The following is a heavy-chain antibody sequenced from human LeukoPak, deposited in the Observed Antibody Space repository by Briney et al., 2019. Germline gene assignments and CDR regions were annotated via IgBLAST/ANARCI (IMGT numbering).Heavy chain of an antibody. CDR3: ARESGYSYGLYYFDY. D-gene: IGHD5-18*01. Sequence: WASVKVSCKASGYTFTSYAISWVRQAPGQGLEWMGRIIPIFGTANYAQKFQGRVTITTDESTSTAYMELSSLRSEDTAVYYCARESGYSYGLYYFDYWGQGTLVTVSS. J-gene: IGHJ4*02. CDR1: GYTFTSYA. V-gene: IGHV1-69*05. CDR2: IIPIFGTA.